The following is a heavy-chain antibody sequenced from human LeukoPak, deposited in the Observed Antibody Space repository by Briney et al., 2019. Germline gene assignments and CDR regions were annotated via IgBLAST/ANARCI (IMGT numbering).Heavy chain of an antibody. Sequence: GESLRISCKCSGFDFTAYGIAWVRQMPGKGLEWMGNIYPVGANGRYTPSFQGQVPMSADKSITTVYLQWSSLKASDTAMYYCARHFHIPWFGFWGQGSLVTVSS. CDR3: ARHFHIPWFGF. J-gene: IGHJ4*02. CDR1: GFDFTAYG. V-gene: IGHV5-51*01. CDR2: IYPVGANG.